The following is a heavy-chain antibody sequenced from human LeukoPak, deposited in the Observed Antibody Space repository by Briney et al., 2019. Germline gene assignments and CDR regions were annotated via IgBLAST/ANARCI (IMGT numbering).Heavy chain of an antibody. CDR3: ARGGSSWFNY. D-gene: IGHD6-13*01. CDR1: GGSISSSNW. V-gene: IGHV4-4*02. CDR2: IYHSGST. Sequence: SETLSLTCAVSGGSISSSNWWSWVRQPPGKGLEWIGEIYHSGSTNYNPSLKSRVTISVDKSTNQFSLNVSSVTAADTAVYYCARGGSSWFNYWGQGTLVTVSS. J-gene: IGHJ4*02.